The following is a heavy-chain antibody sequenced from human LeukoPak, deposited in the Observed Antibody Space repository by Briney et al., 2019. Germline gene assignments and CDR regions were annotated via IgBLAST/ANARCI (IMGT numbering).Heavy chain of an antibody. CDR2: ISYDGSNK. CDR3: ARDDSLERFMVRGVITHYYYYGMDV. J-gene: IGHJ6*02. CDR1: GFTFSSYA. D-gene: IGHD3-10*01. Sequence: PGGSLRLSCAASGFTFSSYAMHWVRQAPGKGLEWVAVISYDGSNKYYADSVKGRFTISRDTSKNTLYLQMNSMRAEDTAVYYCARDDSLERFMVRGVITHYYYYGMDVWGQGTTVTVSS. V-gene: IGHV3-30-3*01.